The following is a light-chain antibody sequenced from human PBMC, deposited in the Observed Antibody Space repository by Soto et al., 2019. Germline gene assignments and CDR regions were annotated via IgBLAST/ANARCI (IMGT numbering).Light chain of an antibody. J-gene: IGKJ2*01. CDR1: QDISNY. V-gene: IGKV1-33*01. CDR3: QQYDNLPYT. Sequence: DIQMTQSPSSLSASVGDRVTITCQASQDISNYLNWYQQKPGKAPKLLIYDTSNLATGVPSRFSGSGSGRDFTFTISSLKPEDIATYYCQQYDNLPYTFGQGTKLEIK. CDR2: DTS.